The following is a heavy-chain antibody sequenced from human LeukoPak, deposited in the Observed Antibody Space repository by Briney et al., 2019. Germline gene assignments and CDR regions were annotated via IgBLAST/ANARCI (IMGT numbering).Heavy chain of an antibody. Sequence: ASVKVSCKVSGSTLIELSFHWVRQAPGQGLEWMGWINPNSGDTNYAQKFQGRVTMTRDTSISTAYMELSRLRSDDTAVYYCARDLSYGRLSVDYWGQGTLVTVSS. V-gene: IGHV1-2*02. CDR1: GSTLIELS. J-gene: IGHJ4*02. CDR3: ARDLSYGRLSVDY. D-gene: IGHD5-18*01. CDR2: INPNSGDT.